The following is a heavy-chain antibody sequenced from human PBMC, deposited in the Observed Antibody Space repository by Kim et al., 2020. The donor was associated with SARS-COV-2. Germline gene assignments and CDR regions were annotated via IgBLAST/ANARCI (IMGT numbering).Heavy chain of an antibody. Sequence: GGSLRLSCAASGFTFSSYSMNWVRQAPGKGLEWVSSISSSSSYIYYADSVKGRFTISRDNAKNSLYLQMNSLRAEDTAVYYCASGVGATTGAFDIWGQGTMVTVSS. CDR3: ASGVGATTGAFDI. V-gene: IGHV3-21*01. CDR2: ISSSSSYI. J-gene: IGHJ3*02. D-gene: IGHD1-26*01. CDR1: GFTFSSYS.